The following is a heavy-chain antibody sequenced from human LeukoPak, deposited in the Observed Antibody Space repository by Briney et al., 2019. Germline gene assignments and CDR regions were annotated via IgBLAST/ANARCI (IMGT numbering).Heavy chain of an antibody. V-gene: IGHV3-30-3*01. J-gene: IGHJ4*02. CDR2: ISYDGSNK. D-gene: IGHD3-22*01. CDR1: GFTFSSYA. Sequence: RSLRLSCAASGFTFSSYAMHWVRQAPGKGLEWVAVISYDGSNKYYADSVKGRFTISRDNSKNTLYLQMNSLRAEDTAVYYCARVYDSSGYYPLRSDYWGQGTLVTVSS. CDR3: ARVYDSSGYYPLRSDY.